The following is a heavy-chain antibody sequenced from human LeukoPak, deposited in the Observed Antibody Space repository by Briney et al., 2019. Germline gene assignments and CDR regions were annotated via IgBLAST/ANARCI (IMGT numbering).Heavy chain of an antibody. D-gene: IGHD6-19*01. CDR3: AKRNIAVAGTLSWFDP. V-gene: IGHV3-30*02. CDR2: IRYDGSKK. Sequence: GGSLRLSCAASGFTFSSYGMHWVRQAPGKGLEWVAFIRYDGSKKYYADSVKGRFTISRDNSKNTLYLQMNSLRAEDTAVYYCAKRNIAVAGTLSWFDPWGQGTLVTVSS. CDR1: GFTFSSYG. J-gene: IGHJ5*02.